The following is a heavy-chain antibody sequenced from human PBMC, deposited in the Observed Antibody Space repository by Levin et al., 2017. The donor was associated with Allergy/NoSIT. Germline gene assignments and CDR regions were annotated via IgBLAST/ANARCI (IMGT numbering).Heavy chain of an antibody. D-gene: IGHD3-10*01. J-gene: IGHJ4*02. CDR3: ARVGTYFYGSGSFGD. CDR1: GYTLSSYD. V-gene: IGHV1-8*01. Sequence: PGASVKVSCKASGYTLSSYDINWVRQATGQGLEWMGWMNPHSGNTGYAQKFQGRVTMTRNISISTAYMELSSLRSEDTAVYFCARVGTYFYGSGSFGDWGQGTLVTVSS. CDR2: MNPHSGNT.